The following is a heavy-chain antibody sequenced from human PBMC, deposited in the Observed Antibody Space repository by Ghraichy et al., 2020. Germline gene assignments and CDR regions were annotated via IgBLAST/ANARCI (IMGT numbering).Heavy chain of an antibody. Sequence: LRLSCAVSGFTFSDHYMDWFRQAPGKGLEWLARSTNKATRHTTQYAASVKGRFTISRDDSQNSLYLQMNSLEPDDTAVYYCARGLNSFDSWGQGTLVTVSS. CDR2: STNKATRHTT. D-gene: IGHD6-19*01. CDR3: ARGLNSFDS. J-gene: IGHJ4*02. CDR1: GFTFSDHY. V-gene: IGHV3-72*01.